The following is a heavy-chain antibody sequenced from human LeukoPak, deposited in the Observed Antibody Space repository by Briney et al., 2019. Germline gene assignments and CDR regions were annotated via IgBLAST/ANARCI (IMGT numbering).Heavy chain of an antibody. CDR2: ISAYNGNT. CDR1: GYTFTSYG. CDR3: ARGWYYYDRSGHYLYY. J-gene: IGHJ4*02. D-gene: IGHD3-22*01. Sequence: ASVKVSCKASGYTFTSYGISWVRQAPGQGLEWMGWISAYNGNTNYAQKLQGRVTMTTDTSTSTAYMELRSLRSDDTAVYYCARGWYYYDRSGHYLYYWGQGTLVTVSS. V-gene: IGHV1-18*01.